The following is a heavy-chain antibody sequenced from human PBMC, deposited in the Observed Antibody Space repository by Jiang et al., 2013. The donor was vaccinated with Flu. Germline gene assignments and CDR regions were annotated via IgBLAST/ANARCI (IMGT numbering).Heavy chain of an antibody. D-gene: IGHD3-10*01. CDR3: AXRRTRGLTGGDFDY. J-gene: IGHJ4*02. CDR2: IYPGDSDT. CDR1: GYSFYTYW. Sequence: GAEVKKPGESLKISCKGSGYSFYTYWIGWVRQMPGKGLEWMGIIYPGDSDTRYSPSFQGQVTISADKSISTAYLQWSSLKASDTATYYCAXRRTRGLTGGDFDYWGQGTLVTVSS. V-gene: IGHV5-51*03.